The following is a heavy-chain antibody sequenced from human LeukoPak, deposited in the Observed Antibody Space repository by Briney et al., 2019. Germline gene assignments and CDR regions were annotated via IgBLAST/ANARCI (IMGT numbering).Heavy chain of an antibody. D-gene: IGHD6-13*01. CDR2: IYYSGST. CDR3: ARDREQQLVRFYNAFDI. V-gene: IGHV4-39*07. J-gene: IGHJ3*02. CDR1: GGSISSSSYY. Sequence: PSETLSLTCTVSGGSISSSSYYWGWIRQPPGKGLEWIGSIYYSGSTYYSPSLKSRVTISVDTSKNQFSLELRSVTAADTAVYYCARDREQQLVRFYNAFDIWGQGTMVTVSS.